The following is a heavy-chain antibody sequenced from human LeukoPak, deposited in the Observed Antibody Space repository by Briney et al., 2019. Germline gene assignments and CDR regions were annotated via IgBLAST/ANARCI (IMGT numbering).Heavy chain of an antibody. CDR3: ARHGGSYYGDYYYYYYMDV. CDR1: GGSISSSSYY. Sequence: SESLSLTCTVSGGSISSSSYYWGWIRQPPGKGLEWIGSIYYSGSTYYNPSLKSRVTISVDTSKNQFSLKLSSVTAADTAVYYCARHGGSYYGDYYYYYYMDVWGKGTTVTVSS. D-gene: IGHD1-26*01. V-gene: IGHV4-39*01. CDR2: IYYSGST. J-gene: IGHJ6*03.